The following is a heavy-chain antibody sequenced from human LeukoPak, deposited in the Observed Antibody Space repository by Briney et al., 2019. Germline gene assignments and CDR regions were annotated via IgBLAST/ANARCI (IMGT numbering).Heavy chain of an antibody. CDR1: GGSISSSSYY. CDR3: ARGVGMDEVVVPYHLSPRDTLADFQH. J-gene: IGHJ1*01. D-gene: IGHD3-22*01. CDR2: IYYSGST. Sequence: PSETLSLTCTVSGGSISSSSYYWGWIRQPPGKGLEWIGSIYYSGSTYYNPSLKSRVTISVDTSKNQFSLKLSSVTAADTAVYYCARGVGMDEVVVPYHLSPRDTLADFQHWGQGTLVTVSS. V-gene: IGHV4-39*07.